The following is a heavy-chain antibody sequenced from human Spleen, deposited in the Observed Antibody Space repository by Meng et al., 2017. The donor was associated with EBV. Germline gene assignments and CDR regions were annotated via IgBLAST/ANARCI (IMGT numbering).Heavy chain of an antibody. V-gene: IGHV1-18*01. CDR1: GYNLPKDG. Sequence: VQPWKSGTEVKKPGAPVMFSCEAFGYNLPKDGISWVRQAPGQGLEWMGSISASAYGGGTKYAQKFQGRVTMTADTSTATAYMELRSLTYDDTAVYYCARTNALDSWGQGTLVTVSS. J-gene: IGHJ4*02. CDR3: ARTNALDS. CDR2: ISASAYGGGT.